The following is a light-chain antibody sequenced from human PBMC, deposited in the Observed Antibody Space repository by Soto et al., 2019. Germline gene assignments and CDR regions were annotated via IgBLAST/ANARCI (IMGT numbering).Light chain of an antibody. CDR1: SSDIGGYNY. CDR2: DVS. J-gene: IGLJ2*01. V-gene: IGLV2-14*01. CDR3: SSYRRDSTLI. Sequence: QSALTQPASVSGSPGQSITISCTGTSSDIGGYNYVSWYQQHPGKAPKLIIYDVSNRPSGVSNRFSGSKSGNTASLTISGLQAEDEADYYCSSYRRDSTLIFGGGTKLTVL.